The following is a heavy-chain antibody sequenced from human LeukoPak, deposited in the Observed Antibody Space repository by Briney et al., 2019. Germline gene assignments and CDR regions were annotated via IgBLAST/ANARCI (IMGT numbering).Heavy chain of an antibody. V-gene: IGHV3-7*04. D-gene: IGHD3-22*01. CDR2: IKQDGSEK. CDR1: GFTFSGYW. J-gene: IGHJ5*02. Sequence: GGSLRLSCAAYGFTFSGYWMSLVRQAPGKGLEWVANIKQDGSEKYYMDSVKGRFTISRDNAKNSLYLQMNSLRAEDTAVYYCARVNPYYYDSSGYQNWFDPWGQGTLVTVSS. CDR3: ARVNPYYYDSSGYQNWFDP.